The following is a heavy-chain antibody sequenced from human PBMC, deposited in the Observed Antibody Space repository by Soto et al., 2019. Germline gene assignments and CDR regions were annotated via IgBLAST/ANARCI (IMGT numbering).Heavy chain of an antibody. V-gene: IGHV3-30*03. J-gene: IGHJ4*02. CDR1: GFTFSSYA. CDR3: ATPLGYCSGGSCYGLFDY. D-gene: IGHD2-15*01. CDR2: ISYDGSNK. Sequence: QVPLVESGGGVVQPGRSLRLSCAASGFTFSSYAMHWVRQAPGKGLEWVAVISYDGSNKYYADSVKGRFTISRDNSKNTLYLQMNSLRVEDTAVYYCATPLGYCSGGSCYGLFDYWGQGTLVTVSS.